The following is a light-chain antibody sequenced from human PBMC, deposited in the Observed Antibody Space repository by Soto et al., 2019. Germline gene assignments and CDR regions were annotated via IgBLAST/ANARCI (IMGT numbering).Light chain of an antibody. CDR3: ATWDSSLSAKV. V-gene: IGLV1-51*02. J-gene: IGLJ1*01. CDR2: ENN. CDR1: SSNIGSNY. Sequence: QSVLTQPPSVSAAPGQTVTISCSGSSSNIGSNYVSWYQQLPGTAPKLLIYENNKRPSGIPDRFSGSKSGTSATLGITGLQTGDEADYYCATWDSSLSAKVFGTGTKLTVL.